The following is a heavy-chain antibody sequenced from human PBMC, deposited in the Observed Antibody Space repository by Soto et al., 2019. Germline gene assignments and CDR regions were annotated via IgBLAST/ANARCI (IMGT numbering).Heavy chain of an antibody. J-gene: IGHJ4*02. CDR2: ISYDGSNK. CDR1: GFTFSSYG. Sequence: GGSLRLSCAASGFTFSSYGMHWVRQAPGKGLEWVAVISYDGSNKYYAESVKGRFTISRDNSKNTLYLQMNSLRAEDTAVYYCAKAITLGSQPFDYWGQGTLVTVSS. D-gene: IGHD3-16*01. CDR3: AKAITLGSQPFDY. V-gene: IGHV3-30*18.